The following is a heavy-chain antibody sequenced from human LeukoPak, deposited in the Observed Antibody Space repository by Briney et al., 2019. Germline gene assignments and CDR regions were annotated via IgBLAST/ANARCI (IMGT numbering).Heavy chain of an antibody. D-gene: IGHD6-6*01. CDR2: ISGSSSFI. J-gene: IGHJ1*01. V-gene: IGHV3-21*01. CDR3: ARGGSPSSSSHFHH. CDR1: GFTFSTYS. Sequence: GGSLRLSCAASGFTFSTYSMNWVRQAPGKGLEWVSSISGSSSFIYYADSVRGRFTISRDNAKNSLYLQMNSLRAEDTAVYYCARGGSPSSSSHFHHGGRGTLVTVSS.